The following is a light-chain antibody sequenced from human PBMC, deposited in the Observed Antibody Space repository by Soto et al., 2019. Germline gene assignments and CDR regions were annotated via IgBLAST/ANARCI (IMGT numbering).Light chain of an antibody. V-gene: IGKV1-5*01. CDR3: QQYNSYSYT. CDR2: DAY. J-gene: IGKJ2*01. Sequence: IQMTQSPSTLSASVGDIVTITCRASQSISSWLAWYQQKPGKAPKLLIYDAYSLESGVPSRFSGSGSGTEFTLTISSLQPDDFATYDCQQYNSYSYTFGQGTKLEIK. CDR1: QSISSW.